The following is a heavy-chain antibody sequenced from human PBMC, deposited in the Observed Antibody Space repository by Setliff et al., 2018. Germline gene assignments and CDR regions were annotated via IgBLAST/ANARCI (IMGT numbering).Heavy chain of an antibody. CDR1: GFTFSRYA. D-gene: IGHD2-15*01. CDR3: ARTCSGSGCYAGLES. J-gene: IGHJ4*02. Sequence: PGGSLRLSCAASGFTFSRYAMNWVRQTPGKGLEWLSVIYNSDSTYYTDSVKGRFTISRDNSKNTVYLQMNNLRADDTAIYYCARTCSGSGCYAGLESWGQGTPVTVSS. CDR2: IYNSDST. V-gene: IGHV3-23*05.